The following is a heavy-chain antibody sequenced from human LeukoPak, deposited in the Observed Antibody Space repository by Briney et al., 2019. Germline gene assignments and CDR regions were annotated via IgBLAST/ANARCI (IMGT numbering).Heavy chain of an antibody. CDR3: EKARAYISGWYYFDY. Sequence: GGSLRLSCAASGFTFSSYGMHWVRQAPGKGLEWVAFIRYDGSNKYYADSVKGRFTISRDNSKNTLYLQMNSLRAEDTAVYYCEKARAYISGWYYFDYWGQGTLVTVSS. J-gene: IGHJ4*02. V-gene: IGHV3-30*02. CDR2: IRYDGSNK. D-gene: IGHD6-19*01. CDR1: GFTFSSYG.